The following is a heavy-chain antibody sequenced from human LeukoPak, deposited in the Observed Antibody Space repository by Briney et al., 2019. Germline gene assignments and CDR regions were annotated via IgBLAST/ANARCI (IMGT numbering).Heavy chain of an antibody. J-gene: IGHJ4*02. CDR1: GFTFSSYA. CDR3: AKMKGITMVRGTFDY. D-gene: IGHD3-10*01. V-gene: IGHV3-23*01. Sequence: PGGSLRLSCAASGFTFSSYAMTWVRQAPGKGLEWVSSISGSGGNTYYADSVKGRFTNSRDNSKNTLYLQMSSLRAEDTAVYYCAKMKGITMVRGTFDYWGQGTLVTVSS. CDR2: ISGSGGNT.